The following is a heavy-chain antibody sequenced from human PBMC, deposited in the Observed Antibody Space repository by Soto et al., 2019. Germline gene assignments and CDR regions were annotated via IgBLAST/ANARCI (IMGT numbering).Heavy chain of an antibody. CDR3: ARDGPYYDILTGSLYRYAFDI. V-gene: IGHV3-64*01. D-gene: IGHD3-9*01. Sequence: GGSLRLSCAASGFTFSSYAMHWVRQAPGKGLEYVSAISSNGGSTYYANSVKGRFTISRDNSKNTLYLQMGSLRAEDMAVYYCARDGPYYDILTGSLYRYAFDIWGQGTMVTVSS. CDR2: ISSNGGST. CDR1: GFTFSSYA. J-gene: IGHJ3*02.